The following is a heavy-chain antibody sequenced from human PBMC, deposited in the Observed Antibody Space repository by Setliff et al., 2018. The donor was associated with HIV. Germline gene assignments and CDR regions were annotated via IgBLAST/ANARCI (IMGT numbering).Heavy chain of an antibody. CDR1: GGSINRGTYY. CDR2: IYITGDT. Sequence: SETLSLTCSVSGGSINRGTYYWTWIRQSAGKGLEWIGHIYITGDTDYNPSLKSRVTISVDTSKNQFSLTLTSVTAAETAVYYCARVGYHGSGRYSFDYWGQGTLVTVSS. V-gene: IGHV4-61*09. D-gene: IGHD3-10*01. CDR3: ARVGYHGSGRYSFDY. J-gene: IGHJ4*02.